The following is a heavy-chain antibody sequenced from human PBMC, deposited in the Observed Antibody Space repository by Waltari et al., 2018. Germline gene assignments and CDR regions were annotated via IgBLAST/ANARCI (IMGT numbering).Heavy chain of an antibody. D-gene: IGHD1-26*01. Sequence: EVQLVESGGGLVQPGGSLRLSWAASGFPFSSYWMTWVRQAPGKGLEWVANIKHDGSEKYYVDSVKGRFTISRDNAKNSLFLQMNSLRAEDTAVYYCAREGGNYGYWGQGTLVTVSS. CDR1: GFPFSSYW. CDR3: AREGGNYGY. CDR2: IKHDGSEK. V-gene: IGHV3-7*04. J-gene: IGHJ4*02.